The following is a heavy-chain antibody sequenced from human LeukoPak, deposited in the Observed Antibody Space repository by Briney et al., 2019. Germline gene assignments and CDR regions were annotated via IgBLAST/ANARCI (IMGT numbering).Heavy chain of an antibody. V-gene: IGHV1-2*02. CDR1: GYTFTGYY. CDR3: ARGLAIFGVVKGWFDP. Sequence: ASVKVSCKASGYTFTGYYMHWVRQAPGQGLEWMGWINPNSGGTNYAQKFQGRVTMTRDTSISTAYMELSRPRSDDTAVYYCARGLAIFGVVKGWFDPWGQGTLVTVSS. D-gene: IGHD3-3*01. CDR2: INPNSGGT. J-gene: IGHJ5*02.